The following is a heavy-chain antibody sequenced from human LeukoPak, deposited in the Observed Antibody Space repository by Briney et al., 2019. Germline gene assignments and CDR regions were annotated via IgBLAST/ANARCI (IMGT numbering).Heavy chain of an antibody. D-gene: IGHD1-26*01. CDR3: VKDRGGSPFYGMDV. J-gene: IGHJ6*02. Sequence: GGSLRLSCAASGFTVSSNYMSWVRQAPGKGLEWVSTISGSGGAGTYYADSVKGRFTVSRDNSRNTLYLPMNSPRAEDTAVYYCVKDRGGSPFYGMDVWGQGTTVTVSS. CDR2: ISGSGGAGT. V-gene: IGHV3-23*01. CDR1: GFTVSSNY.